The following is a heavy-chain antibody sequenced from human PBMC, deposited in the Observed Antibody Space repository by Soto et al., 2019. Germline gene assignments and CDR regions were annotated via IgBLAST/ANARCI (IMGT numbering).Heavy chain of an antibody. D-gene: IGHD1-26*01. CDR3: ARERQWETLIY. CDR2: VSGYNRNT. CDR1: GYTFTNYG. Sequence: QVQLVQSGVEVKMPGASVKLACKASGYTFTNYGLTWVRQVPGQGLEWIGWVSGYNRNTNYAQKFEDRVIMTTDTSTSTAFMERRSLRPDDTGIYFCARERQWETLIYWGQGTLLTVSP. V-gene: IGHV1-18*01. J-gene: IGHJ4*02.